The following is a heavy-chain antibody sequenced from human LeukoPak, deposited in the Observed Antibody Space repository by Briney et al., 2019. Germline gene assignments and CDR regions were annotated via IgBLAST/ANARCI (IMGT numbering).Heavy chain of an antibody. CDR3: VRLRRNNDRSGYYYYYDY. D-gene: IGHD3-22*01. CDR1: GYTFSDFS. CDR2: ISVRSNYR. V-gene: IGHV3-21*01. Sequence: GGSLRLSCAASGYTFSDFSVNWVRQAPAKGLEWVSSISVRSNYRYYADSVRGRFTISRDDARDSLFLQMNSLRAEDTAVYFCVRLRRNNDRSGYYYYYDYWGQGTLVTVSS. J-gene: IGHJ4*02.